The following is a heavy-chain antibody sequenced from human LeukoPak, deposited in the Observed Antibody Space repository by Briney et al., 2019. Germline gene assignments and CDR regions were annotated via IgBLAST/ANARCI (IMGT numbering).Heavy chain of an antibody. CDR1: GFTFTSYW. V-gene: IGHV3-74*01. D-gene: IGHD3-10*01. CDR2: INSDGSSK. Sequence: PGGSLRLSCAASGFTFTSYWMNWVRQAPGKGLVWVSRINSDGSSKSYADSVKGRFTISRDNTKNSLYLQMNTLRAEDTAVYYCARDCCASGSHDYWGEGALVTVSS. CDR3: ARDCCASGSHDY. J-gene: IGHJ4*02.